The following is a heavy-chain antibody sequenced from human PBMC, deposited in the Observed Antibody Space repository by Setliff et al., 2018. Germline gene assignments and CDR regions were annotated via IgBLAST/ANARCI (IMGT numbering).Heavy chain of an antibody. V-gene: IGHV7-4-1*02. D-gene: IGHD3-3*01. CDR3: AREADVRFINYNFWSGSLGY. CDR2: INTRTGEP. J-gene: IGHJ4*02. Sequence: GASVKVSCKASGGTFSTYAISWVRQAPGQGLEWMGYINTRTGEPMYAQGFTGRFVFSLDTSVSTAYLQISSLKAEDTAIYYCAREADVRFINYNFWSGSLGYWGQGTLVTVSS. CDR1: GGTFSTYA.